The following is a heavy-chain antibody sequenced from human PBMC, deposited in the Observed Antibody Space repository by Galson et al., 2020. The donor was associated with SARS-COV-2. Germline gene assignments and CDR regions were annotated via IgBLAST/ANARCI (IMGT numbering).Heavy chain of an antibody. V-gene: IGHV3-7*03. CDR2: IKQDGSEK. D-gene: IGHD3-22*01. CDR3: ARAGPKWLQDYYYYYMDV. Sequence: GGSLRLSCAASGFTFSSYWMSWVRQAPGKGLEWVANIKQDGSEKYYVDSVKGRFTISRDNAKNSLYLQMNSLRAEDTAVYYCARAGPKWLQDYYYYYMDVWGKGTTVTVSS. J-gene: IGHJ6*03. CDR1: GFTFSSYW.